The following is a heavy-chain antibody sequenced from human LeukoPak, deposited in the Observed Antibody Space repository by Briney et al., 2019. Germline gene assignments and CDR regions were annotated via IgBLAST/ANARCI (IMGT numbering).Heavy chain of an antibody. J-gene: IGHJ4*02. Sequence: GGSLSLSCAASGFTFSSYSMNWVRQAPGKGLEWVSSISSSSSYIYYADSVKGRFTISRDNAKNSLYLQMNSLRAEDTAVYYCARGGGYSYAPLFDYWGQGTLVTVSS. CDR2: ISSSSSYI. V-gene: IGHV3-21*01. CDR3: ARGGGYSYAPLFDY. CDR1: GFTFSSYS. D-gene: IGHD5-18*01.